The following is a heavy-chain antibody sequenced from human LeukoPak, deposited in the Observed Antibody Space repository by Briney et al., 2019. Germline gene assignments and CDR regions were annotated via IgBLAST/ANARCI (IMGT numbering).Heavy chain of an antibody. Sequence: ASVKVSCKASGGTFSSYAISWVRQAPGQGLEWMGWINPNSGGTNYAQKFQGWVTMTRDTSISTAYMELSRLRSDDTAVYYCARGGALDDILTGYHVAFDYWGQGTLVTVSS. V-gene: IGHV1-2*04. CDR1: GGTFSSYA. CDR3: ARGGALDDILTGYHVAFDY. CDR2: INPNSGGT. J-gene: IGHJ4*02. D-gene: IGHD3-9*01.